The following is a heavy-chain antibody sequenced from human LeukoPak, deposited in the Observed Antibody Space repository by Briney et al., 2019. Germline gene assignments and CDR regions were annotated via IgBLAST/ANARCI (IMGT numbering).Heavy chain of an antibody. J-gene: IGHJ4*02. CDR1: GFTFSSYA. V-gene: IGHV3-23*01. D-gene: IGHD3-10*01. CDR2: ISGSGGST. Sequence: QPGGSLRLSCAASGFTFSSYAMSWVRQAPGKGLEWVSAISGSGGSTYYANSVKGRFTISRDNSKNTLYLQMNSLRAEDTAVYYCAKDRRFGELYFDYWGQGTLVTVSS. CDR3: AKDRRFGELYFDY.